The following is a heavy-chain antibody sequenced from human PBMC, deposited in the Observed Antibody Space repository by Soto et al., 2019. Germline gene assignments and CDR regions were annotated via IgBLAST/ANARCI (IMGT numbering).Heavy chain of an antibody. CDR3: AKDRSHGDYALGY. V-gene: IGHV3-30*18. CDR1: GFTFSSYG. CDR2: ISYDGSNK. Sequence: PGGSLRLSCAASGFTFSSYGMHWVRQAPGKGLEWVAVISYDGSNKYYADSVKGRFTISRDNSKNTLYLQMNSLRAEDTAVYYCAKDRSHGDYALGYWGQGTLVTVSS. D-gene: IGHD4-17*01. J-gene: IGHJ4*02.